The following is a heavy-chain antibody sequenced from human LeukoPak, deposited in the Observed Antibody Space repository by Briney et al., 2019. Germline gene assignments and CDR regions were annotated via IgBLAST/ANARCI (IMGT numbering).Heavy chain of an antibody. CDR1: GFTLNAYG. Sequence: GGSLRLSCAASGFTLNAYGMSWVRHSPGKGLEWVSAISGSATGYMTNYADSVKGRFTISRDSAKNSVYLQMNSLRAEDTAVYYCARWGRDNMAVVYYNYDMDVWGKGTTVTVYS. J-gene: IGHJ6*03. CDR3: ARWGRDNMAVVYYNYDMDV. D-gene: IGHD5-24*01. CDR2: ISGSATGYM. V-gene: IGHV3-21*01.